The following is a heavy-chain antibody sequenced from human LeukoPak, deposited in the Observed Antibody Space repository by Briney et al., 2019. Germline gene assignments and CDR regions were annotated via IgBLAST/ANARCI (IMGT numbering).Heavy chain of an antibody. J-gene: IGHJ4*02. Sequence: PGGSLRLSCAASGFTFSSYWMSWGRQAPGEGLEWVANIKQDGTEKYYMDAVKGRFSISRDNAKNSLYLQMNALRAEDTAVYYCARDVRPDYWGQGTLVTVST. CDR1: GFTFSSYW. CDR2: IKQDGTEK. V-gene: IGHV3-7*04. D-gene: IGHD6-6*01. CDR3: ARDVRPDY.